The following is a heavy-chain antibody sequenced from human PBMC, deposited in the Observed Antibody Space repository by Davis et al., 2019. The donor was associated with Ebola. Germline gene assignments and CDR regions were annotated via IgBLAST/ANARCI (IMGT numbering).Heavy chain of an antibody. CDR1: GFTFSIYS. CDR2: ISSSSSYI. Sequence: GESLKISCAASGFTFSIYSMNWVRQAPGKGLEWVSSISSSSSYIYYADSVKGRFTISRDNAKNSLYLQMNSLRDEDTAVYYCARDKTVTTGGGYYYYGMDVWGQGTTVTVSS. J-gene: IGHJ6*02. V-gene: IGHV3-21*01. D-gene: IGHD4-17*01. CDR3: ARDKTVTTGGGYYYYGMDV.